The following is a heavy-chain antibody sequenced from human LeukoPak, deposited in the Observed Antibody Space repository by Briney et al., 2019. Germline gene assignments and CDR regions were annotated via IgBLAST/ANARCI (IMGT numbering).Heavy chain of an antibody. CDR2: IWDDGKNK. V-gene: IGHV3-33*01. Sequence: GGSLRLSCAASGFTFKSYGMHWVRQAPGKGLEWVAVIWDDGKNKYYADSVKGRFTVSRDNSKNTLYLQMDSLRVEDTAVYYCARDRGSDDPIDYWGQGTLVAVSS. J-gene: IGHJ4*02. CDR1: GFTFKSYG. D-gene: IGHD2-15*01. CDR3: ARDRGSDDPIDY.